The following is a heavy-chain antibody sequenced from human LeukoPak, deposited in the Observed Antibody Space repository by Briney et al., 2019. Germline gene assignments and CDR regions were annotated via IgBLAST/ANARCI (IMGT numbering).Heavy chain of an antibody. J-gene: IGHJ4*02. CDR1: GFTLSNYG. V-gene: IGHV3-23*01. CDR3: AKRGVVIRVILVGFHKEAYYFDS. Sequence: PXXXLRLSCAVSGFTLSNYGMSWVRQAPGKGLEWVAGISGSGGGTNYADSVKGRFTISRDNPKNTLYLQMNSLRAEDTAVYFCAKRGVVIRVILVGFHKEAYYFDSWGQGALVTVSS. D-gene: IGHD3-22*01. CDR2: ISGSGGGT.